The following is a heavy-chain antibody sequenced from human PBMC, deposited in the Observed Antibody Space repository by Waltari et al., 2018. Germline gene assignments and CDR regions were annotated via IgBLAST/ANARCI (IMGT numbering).Heavy chain of an antibody. Sequence: EVQLLESGGGLVQRGGSLRLSCAASGFTFSSYAMSWVRQAPGKGLEWVSSIRGSGGSTYYADSVKGHFTISRDNSKNTLYLQMNSLRAEDTAVYYCAKGATGTTGTFDIWGQGTMVTVSS. D-gene: IGHD1-1*01. CDR1: GFTFSSYA. V-gene: IGHV3-23*01. CDR3: AKGATGTTGTFDI. CDR2: IRGSGGST. J-gene: IGHJ3*02.